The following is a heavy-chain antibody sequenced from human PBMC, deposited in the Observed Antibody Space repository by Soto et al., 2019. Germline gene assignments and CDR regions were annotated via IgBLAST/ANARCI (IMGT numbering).Heavy chain of an antibody. J-gene: IGHJ6*02. CDR2: VYPRGNT. V-gene: IGHV4-4*07. CDR1: SGSIFSYY. Sequence: QVQLQESGPGLVKPSETLSLTCSVSSGSIFSYYWTWVRQPSGKGLEWIGRVYPRGNTNYNPALKSRVTISVDTSRHQISLHLTSVTAADTAVYYCAREYSSSSVSEECYNSGLDGWGQGTSVTVS. CDR3: AREYSSSSVSEECYNSGLDG. D-gene: IGHD6-6*01.